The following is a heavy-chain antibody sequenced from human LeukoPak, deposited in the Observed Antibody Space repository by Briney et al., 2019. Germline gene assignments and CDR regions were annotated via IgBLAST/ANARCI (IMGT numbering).Heavy chain of an antibody. CDR2: IVGSGADT. J-gene: IGHJ6*02. CDR1: GFTFSSYA. Sequence: GGSLRLSCAVSGFTFSSYAMTWVRRAPGKGLEWVSGIVGSGADTYYADSVKGRFTISRDNSKNTLYLQMNSLRAEDTAVYYCARDPGSMGNYYYYYGMDVWGQGTTVTVSS. D-gene: IGHD2-15*01. V-gene: IGHV3-23*01. CDR3: ARDPGSMGNYYYYYGMDV.